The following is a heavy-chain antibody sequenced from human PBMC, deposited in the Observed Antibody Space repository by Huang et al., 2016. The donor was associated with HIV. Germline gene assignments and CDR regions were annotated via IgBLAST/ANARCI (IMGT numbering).Heavy chain of an antibody. J-gene: IGHJ4*02. V-gene: IGHV7-4-1*02. CDR3: ARGLYSSSWAPFDY. Sequence: QLQLVKSGSELKKHGASVKVSCKASGYNFTRYAMNWVRQAPGQGLEWMGWINNNTGIPTYAQGFTGRFVVSLDTSVSTAYLQISSLKAEDTAVYYCARGLYSSSWAPFDYWGQGTLVTVSS. CDR1: GYNFTRYA. D-gene: IGHD6-13*01. CDR2: INNNTGIP.